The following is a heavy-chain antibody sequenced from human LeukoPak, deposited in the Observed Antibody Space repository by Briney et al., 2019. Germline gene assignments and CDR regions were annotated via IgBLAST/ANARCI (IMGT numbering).Heavy chain of an antibody. V-gene: IGHV3-23*01. CDR1: GFTFSSYA. Sequence: PGGSLRLSCAASGFTFSSYAMSWVRQAPGKGLEWVSAISGSGGSTYYAGSVKGRFTISRDNSKNTLYLQMNSLRAEDTAVYYCAKGSRGVVIMSPIDYWGQGTLVTVSS. CDR2: ISGSGGST. D-gene: IGHD3-3*01. J-gene: IGHJ4*02. CDR3: AKGSRGVVIMSPIDY.